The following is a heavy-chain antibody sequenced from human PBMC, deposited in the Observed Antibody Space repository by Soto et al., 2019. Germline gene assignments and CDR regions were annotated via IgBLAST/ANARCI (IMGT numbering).Heavy chain of an antibody. Sequence: EVQLVESGGGLVQPGGSLRLSCAASGFTFSNYWMSWVRQAPGKGLEWVANIKQDGNEKYYVDSVKGRFTISRDNAKNSLYLQMNSLRAEDTAVYYCAREGHSYGTYFDYWGQGTLITVTS. V-gene: IGHV3-7*01. J-gene: IGHJ4*02. CDR3: AREGHSYGTYFDY. CDR2: IKQDGNEK. D-gene: IGHD5-18*01. CDR1: GFTFSNYW.